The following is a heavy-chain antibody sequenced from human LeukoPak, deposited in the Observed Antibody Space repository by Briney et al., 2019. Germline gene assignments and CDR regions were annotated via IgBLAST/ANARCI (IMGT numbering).Heavy chain of an antibody. CDR2: IRYDGSNK. J-gene: IGHJ4*02. D-gene: IGHD3-16*01. Sequence: PGGSLRLSCAASGFTFSNYGMHWVRQAPGKGLEWVAFIRYDGSNKYYADSVKGRFTISRDNSKNTLYLQMNSLRAEDTAVYYRARARPVLSASGFDYWGQGTLVTVSS. CDR1: GFTFSNYG. V-gene: IGHV3-30*02. CDR3: ARARPVLSASGFDY.